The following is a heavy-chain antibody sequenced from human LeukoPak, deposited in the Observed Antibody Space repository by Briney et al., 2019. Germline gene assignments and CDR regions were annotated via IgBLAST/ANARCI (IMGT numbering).Heavy chain of an antibody. CDR2: IYYSGST. CDR1: GVSISGRDYY. J-gene: IGHJ4*02. Sequence: KPSETLSLTCTVSGVSISGRDYYWGWVRQPPGKGVEWIGSIYYSGSTFYSPSLKSQVSICLDTSKRQFSLKLYSVTAADTAVYYCARLFRARFGDFDYWGQGTLVTVSS. D-gene: IGHD3-10*01. V-gene: IGHV4-39*01. CDR3: ARLFRARFGDFDY.